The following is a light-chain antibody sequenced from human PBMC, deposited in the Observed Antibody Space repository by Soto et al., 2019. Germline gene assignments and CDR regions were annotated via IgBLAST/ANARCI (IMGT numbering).Light chain of an antibody. CDR2: GAS. V-gene: IGKV3D-20*02. Sequence: IVLTQSPGTLSLSPGERATLSCRASQSVSSSYLAWYQQKPGQAPRLLIYGASSRATGIPDRFSGSGSGTDFTLTISNLEPEDFAVYYCQQRTNWPLTFGGGTKVEI. J-gene: IGKJ4*01. CDR3: QQRTNWPLT. CDR1: QSVSSSY.